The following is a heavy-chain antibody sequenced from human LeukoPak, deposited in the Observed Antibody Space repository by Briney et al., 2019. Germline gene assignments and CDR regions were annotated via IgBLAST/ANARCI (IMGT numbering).Heavy chain of an antibody. CDR2: INQDGTMK. V-gene: IGHV3-7*01. CDR1: GFTFGSDW. D-gene: IGHD1-26*01. J-gene: IGHJ4*02. CDR3: ARDPDQIEGANFHY. Sequence: PGGSLRLSCAASGFTFGSDWMNWVRQAPGKGLEWVTNINQDGTMKYYVDSVKGRFTISRDNPKNSLYLQMNSLRAEDTAVYYCARDPDQIEGANFHYWGQGILVTVSS.